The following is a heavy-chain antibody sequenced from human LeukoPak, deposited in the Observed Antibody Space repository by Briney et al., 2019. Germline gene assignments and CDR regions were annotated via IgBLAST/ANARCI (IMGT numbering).Heavy chain of an antibody. D-gene: IGHD6-6*01. J-gene: IGHJ4*02. V-gene: IGHV4-34*01. CDR1: GGSFSGYY. CDR2: INHSGST. CDR3: ARVSDIAARPDY. Sequence: SETLSLTCAVYGGSFSGYYWSWIRQPPGKGLEWIGEINHSGSTNYNPSLKSRVTISVDTSKNQFSLKLSSVTAADAAVYYCARVSDIAARPDYWGQGTLVTVSS.